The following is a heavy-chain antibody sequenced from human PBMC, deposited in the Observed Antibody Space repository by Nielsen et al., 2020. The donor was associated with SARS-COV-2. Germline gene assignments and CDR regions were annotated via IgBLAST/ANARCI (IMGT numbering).Heavy chain of an antibody. J-gene: IGHJ4*02. CDR2: IASSGSDI. D-gene: IGHD6-19*01. CDR1: GFDFSHYI. Sequence: GGSLRLSCAASGFDFSHYIMIWVRQAPGKGLEWVSSIASSGSDIHYADSVKGRFTISRDNAKDSLYPQMSSLRAEDTAVYYCAREAGTVGFDYWGQGTLVTVSS. V-gene: IGHV3-21*06. CDR3: AREAGTVGFDY.